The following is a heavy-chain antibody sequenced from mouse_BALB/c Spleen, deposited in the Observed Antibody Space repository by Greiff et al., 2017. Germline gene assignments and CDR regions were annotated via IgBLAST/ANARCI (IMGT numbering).Heavy chain of an antibody. D-gene: IGHD2-14*01. CDR2: INPSTGYT. J-gene: IGHJ2*01. Sequence: VKLMESGAELAKPGASVKMSCKASGYTFTSYWMHWVKQRPGQGLEWIGYINPSTGYTEYNQKFKDKATLTADKSSSTAYMQLSSLTSEDSAVYYCARGGYRYDGDYWGQGTTLTVSS. CDR1: GYTFTSYW. CDR3: ARGGYRYDGDY. V-gene: IGHV1-7*01.